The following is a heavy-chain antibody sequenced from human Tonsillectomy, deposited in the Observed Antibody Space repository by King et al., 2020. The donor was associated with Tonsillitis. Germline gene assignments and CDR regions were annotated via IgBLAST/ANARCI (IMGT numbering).Heavy chain of an antibody. Sequence: VQLVESGGGLVQPGGSLRLSCAASGFTFSSDAMTWVRQAPGKGLEWVSVISGSGGSAYYADSVKGRFTISRDNSKNTLYLQMNRLRAEDTAVYYCAKCLWFGELRSAFYIWGQGTLVTVSS. CDR3: AKCLWFGELRSAFYI. D-gene: IGHD3-10*01. CDR2: ISGSGGSA. J-gene: IGHJ3*02. CDR1: GFTFSSDA. V-gene: IGHV3-23*04.